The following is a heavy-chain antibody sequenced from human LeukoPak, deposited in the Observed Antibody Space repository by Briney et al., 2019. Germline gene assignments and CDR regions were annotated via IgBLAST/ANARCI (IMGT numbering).Heavy chain of an antibody. D-gene: IGHD2-21*02. V-gene: IGHV1-2*02. CDR1: RNIFTGYF. CDR3: GISYCGGDCYSVDDAFDI. J-gene: IGHJ3*02. Sequence: ASVKVSCKASRNIFTGYFIHWVRQAPGQGLEWMGWINPKNGGTNPAVKFQGRVTMTRDTSLSTAFMELSSLRSEDTAVYYCGISYCGGDCYSVDDAFDIWGQGTMVTVSS. CDR2: INPKNGGT.